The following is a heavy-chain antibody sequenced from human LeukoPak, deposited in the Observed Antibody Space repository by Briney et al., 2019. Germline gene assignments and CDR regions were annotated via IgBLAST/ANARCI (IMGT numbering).Heavy chain of an antibody. Sequence: RGSLTLSFAVSRFTFTHSAMSGLRPAPWKGLDGVSVIGVRGGSTSYADSMRGRFTISRDNSENTLYLQMNSLRAEETALYYCAKAVLAPGTAPIFDFWGQGTLVTVAS. CDR2: IGVRGGST. CDR3: AKAVLAPGTAPIFDF. CDR1: RFTFTHSA. J-gene: IGHJ4*02. V-gene: IGHV3-23*01. D-gene: IGHD3-3*02.